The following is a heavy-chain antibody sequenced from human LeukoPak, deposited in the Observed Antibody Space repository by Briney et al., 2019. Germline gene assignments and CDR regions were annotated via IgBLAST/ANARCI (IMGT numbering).Heavy chain of an antibody. Sequence: KSSETLSLTRTVSGGSISSGGYSWSWMRQHPGKGLEWSGYIYYSGSTYYNPSLKSRVTISVDTSKNQFSLKLSSVTAADTAVYYCAREGGRGYCSSTSCYRGQYYFDYWGQGTLVTVSS. CDR1: GGSISSGGYS. V-gene: IGHV4-31*03. CDR3: AREGGRGYCSSTSCYRGQYYFDY. D-gene: IGHD2-2*03. J-gene: IGHJ4*02. CDR2: IYYSGST.